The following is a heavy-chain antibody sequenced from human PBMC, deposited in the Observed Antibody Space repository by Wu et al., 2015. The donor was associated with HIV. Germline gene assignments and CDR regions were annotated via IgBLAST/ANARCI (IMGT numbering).Heavy chain of an antibody. J-gene: IGHJ4*02. V-gene: IGHV1-2*02. CDR1: GYTFIGYY. CDR3: ARDDVLGTSFDY. D-gene: IGHD3-16*01. Sequence: QVQLVQSGAEVKKPGASVKVSCKASGYTFIGYYLHWVRQAPGQGLEWMGWIVPNRGATNYAQKFQGRVTMTGDTSISTAYMELNSLNSDDTAVYYCARDDVLGTSFDYWGQGTLVTVSS. CDR2: IVPNRGAT.